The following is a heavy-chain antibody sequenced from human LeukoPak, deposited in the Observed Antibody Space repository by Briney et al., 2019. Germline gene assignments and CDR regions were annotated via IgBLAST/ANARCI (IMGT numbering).Heavy chain of an antibody. CDR3: AKNSGSDSGYWFDP. Sequence: GGSLRLSCAASGFTFNSYAMNWVRQAPGKGLEWVSGISGSGGTTYYADSVKGRFTISRDNSKNTLYLQMNSLRAEDTAVYYCAKNSGSDSGYWFDPWGQGTLVTVSS. CDR1: GFTFNSYA. CDR2: ISGSGGTT. V-gene: IGHV3-23*01. D-gene: IGHD5-12*01. J-gene: IGHJ5*02.